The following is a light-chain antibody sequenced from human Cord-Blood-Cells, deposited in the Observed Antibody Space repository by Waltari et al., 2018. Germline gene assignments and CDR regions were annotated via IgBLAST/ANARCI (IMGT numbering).Light chain of an antibody. Sequence: SALPHPASASGSPGQSIPISCTGTSSDVGSYNIVSWYQQPHGKAPKTMIYEVNKRPSVVANRFSGSKSGNTASLTISGLQAEDEADYYCCSYAGSSTYVFGTVTKVTVL. CDR2: EVN. J-gene: IGLJ1*01. CDR3: CSYAGSSTYV. V-gene: IGLV2-23*02. CDR1: SSDVGSYNI.